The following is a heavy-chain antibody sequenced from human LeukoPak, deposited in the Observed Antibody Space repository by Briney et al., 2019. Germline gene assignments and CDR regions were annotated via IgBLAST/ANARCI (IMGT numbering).Heavy chain of an antibody. CDR1: GFTFDDYA. Sequence: PGGSLRRSCAASGFTFDDYAMHWVRQAPGKGLEWVSGISWNSGSIGYADSVKGRFTISRDNAKNSLYLQMNSLRAEDTALCYRAKDTNSGSYYSAFDIWGQGTMVTVSS. J-gene: IGHJ3*02. D-gene: IGHD1-26*01. CDR2: ISWNSGSI. CDR3: AKDTNSGSYYSAFDI. V-gene: IGHV3-9*01.